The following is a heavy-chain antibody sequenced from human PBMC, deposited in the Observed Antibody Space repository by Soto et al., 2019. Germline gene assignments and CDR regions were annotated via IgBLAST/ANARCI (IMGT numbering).Heavy chain of an antibody. Sequence: QVQLVQSGAEVKKPGSSVKVSCKASGGTCSSYAISWVRQAPGQGLEWMGGIIPIFGTANYAQKFQGRVTITADESTSTAYMELSSLRSEDTAVYYCARDQGLRRAAAEGDYYYGMDVWGQGTTVTVSS. D-gene: IGHD6-13*01. CDR2: IIPIFGTA. CDR1: GGTCSSYA. J-gene: IGHJ6*02. CDR3: ARDQGLRRAAAEGDYYYGMDV. V-gene: IGHV1-69*01.